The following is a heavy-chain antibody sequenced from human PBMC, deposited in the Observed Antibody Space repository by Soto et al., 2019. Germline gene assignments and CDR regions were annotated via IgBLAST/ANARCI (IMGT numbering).Heavy chain of an antibody. CDR2: IYYSGST. V-gene: IGHV4-30-4*01. Sequence: SETLSLTCTVSGGSISSGDYYWSWIRQPPGKGLEWIGYIYYSGSTYYNPSLKSQVTISVDTSKNQFSLKLSSVTAADTAVYYCARVRAAGPPVDYWGQGTLVT. D-gene: IGHD6-13*01. J-gene: IGHJ4*02. CDR3: ARVRAAGPPVDY. CDR1: GGSISSGDYY.